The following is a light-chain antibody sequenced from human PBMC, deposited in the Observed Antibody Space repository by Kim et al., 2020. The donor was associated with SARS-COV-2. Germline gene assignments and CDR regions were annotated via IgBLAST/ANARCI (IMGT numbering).Light chain of an antibody. CDR3: QVWDSSPV. CDR1: KLGDKY. V-gene: IGLV3-1*01. Sequence: SYELTQPPSVSVSPGQTASITCSGDKLGDKYACWYQQKPGQSPVMVIYQDSKRPSGIPERFSGSNSGNTATLTISGTQAMDEADYYCQVWDSSPVFGGGT. CDR2: QDS. J-gene: IGLJ2*01.